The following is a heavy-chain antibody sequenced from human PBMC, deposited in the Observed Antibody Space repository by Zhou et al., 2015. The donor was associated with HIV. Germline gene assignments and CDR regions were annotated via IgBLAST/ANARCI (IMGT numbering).Heavy chain of an antibody. CDR1: GFTFDDYA. V-gene: IGHV3-9*01. Sequence: EVQLVESGGGLVQPGRSLRLSCAASGFTFDDYAMHWVRQAPGKGLVWVSHINYYGSDTAYADSVKGRFTISRDNTNNTLYLQMNSLRAGDTAVYYCAREVDDRVTTGWSLDLWGRGTLVTVSS. CDR3: AREVDDRVTTGWSLDL. CDR2: INYYGSDT. D-gene: IGHD5-12*01. J-gene: IGHJ2*01.